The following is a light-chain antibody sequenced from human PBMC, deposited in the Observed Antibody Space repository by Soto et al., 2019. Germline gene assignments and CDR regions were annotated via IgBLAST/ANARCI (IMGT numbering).Light chain of an antibody. Sequence: PGERVTLSCRASQSVSSSYLTWYQQKPGQAPRLLIYGASTRATGIPARFSGSGSGTDFTLTISGLQPEDFAVYYCQQDYNLPRTFGQGTKVDIK. J-gene: IGKJ1*01. CDR1: QSVSSSY. CDR3: QQDYNLPRT. V-gene: IGKV3D-7*01. CDR2: GAS.